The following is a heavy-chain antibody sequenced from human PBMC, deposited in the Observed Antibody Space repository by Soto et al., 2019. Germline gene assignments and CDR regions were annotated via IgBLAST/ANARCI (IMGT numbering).Heavy chain of an antibody. Sequence: EVQLLDSGGGLVQPGGSLRLSCAASGFTFNNYAMNWVRQAPGKGLEWVATISGTGGSTYYADSVKGRFTISGDNSKNTLYLQMNSLRVEDTAVYYCAKDRLGGNFDYWGQGTQVTVSS. CDR1: GFTFNNYA. CDR2: ISGTGGST. V-gene: IGHV3-23*01. CDR3: AKDRLGGNFDY. J-gene: IGHJ4*02.